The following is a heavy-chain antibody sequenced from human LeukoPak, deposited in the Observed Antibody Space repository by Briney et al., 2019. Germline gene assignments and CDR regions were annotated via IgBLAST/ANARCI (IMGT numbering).Heavy chain of an antibody. Sequence: GGSLRLSCAASGFTFSSYSMNWVRQAPGKGLEWVSSISRSSSYIYYADSVKGRFTISRDNAKNSLYLQMNSLRAEDTAVYYCARVRGTNLDGYEMDYWGQGTLVTVSS. J-gene: IGHJ4*02. CDR3: ARVRGTNLDGYEMDY. D-gene: IGHD5-12*01. CDR2: ISRSSSYI. V-gene: IGHV3-21*01. CDR1: GFTFSSYS.